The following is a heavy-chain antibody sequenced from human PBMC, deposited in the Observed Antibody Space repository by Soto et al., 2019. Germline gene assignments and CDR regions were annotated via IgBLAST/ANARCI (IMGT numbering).Heavy chain of an antibody. CDR3: ARDVAGDYYYYGMDV. CDR1: GFTFSSYS. Sequence: EVQLVESGGGLVKPGGSLRLSCAASGFTFSSYSMHWVRQAPGKGLEWVSSISSSSSYIYYADSVKGRFTISRDNAKNSLYLQMHGLRAEDTAVYYCARDVAGDYYYYGMDVWCQGTTVTVSS. V-gene: IGHV3-21*01. D-gene: IGHD6-19*01. CDR2: ISSSSSYI. J-gene: IGHJ6*02.